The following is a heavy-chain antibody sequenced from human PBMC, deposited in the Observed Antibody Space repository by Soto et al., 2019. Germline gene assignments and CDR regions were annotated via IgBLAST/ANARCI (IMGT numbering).Heavy chain of an antibody. CDR2: IYPSDSNT. V-gene: IGHV5-10-1*01. J-gene: IGHJ4*02. CDR3: SIFSDDNSGPVYDY. Sequence: ESLQISGKGSRYNFDTYWLNWVRQMPGKGLEWMGRIYPSDSNTNYSPPFQGHVTFSVDKSIDTAYLQWSSLKASDTAMYFFSIFSDDNSGPVYDYWGQGTLVPVSS. CDR1: RYNFDTYW. D-gene: IGHD6-19*01.